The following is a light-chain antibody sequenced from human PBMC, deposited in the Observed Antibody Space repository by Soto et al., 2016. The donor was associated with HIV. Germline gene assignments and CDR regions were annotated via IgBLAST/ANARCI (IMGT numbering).Light chain of an antibody. CDR2: DDK. J-gene: IGLJ2*01. CDR3: QVWDSTSDQVV. V-gene: IGLV3-21*03. CDR1: NIGSKT. Sequence: SYELTQPPSVSEAPGKTAEINCGGNNIGSKTVQWYQQKPGQAPVVAVYDDKDRPPGIPERFSGSNSGNTATLTINRVEAGDEADYYCQVWDSTSDQVVFGGGTKLTVL.